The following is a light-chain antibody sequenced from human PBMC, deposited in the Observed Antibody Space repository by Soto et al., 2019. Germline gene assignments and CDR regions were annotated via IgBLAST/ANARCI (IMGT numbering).Light chain of an antibody. CDR3: QKRYSTPLT. J-gene: IGKJ4*01. CDR2: AAS. CDR1: QSIDTY. Sequence: DIQMTQSPSSLSASVGDRVTIPCRASQSIDTYLNWYQQKPGKAPKLLIYAASSLQSGVPSRFSVIVYGTDFTLTISDLQPEEWATDVGQKRYSTPLTGGGGTKVDIK. V-gene: IGKV1-39*01.